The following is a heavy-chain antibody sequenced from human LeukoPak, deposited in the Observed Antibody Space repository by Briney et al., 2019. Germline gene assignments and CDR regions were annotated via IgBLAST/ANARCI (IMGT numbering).Heavy chain of an antibody. CDR3: ARHRLKNSSSPSHWFDP. V-gene: IGHV5-51*01. CDR2: IYPGDSDT. J-gene: IGHJ5*02. D-gene: IGHD6-6*01. CDR1: GYSFTNYW. Sequence: GESLKISCKGSGYSFTNYWIGWVRQMPGKGLEWMGIIYPGDSDTRYSPSFQGQVTISADKSISTAYLQWSSLKASDTAMYYCARHRLKNSSSPSHWFDPWGQGTLVTVSS.